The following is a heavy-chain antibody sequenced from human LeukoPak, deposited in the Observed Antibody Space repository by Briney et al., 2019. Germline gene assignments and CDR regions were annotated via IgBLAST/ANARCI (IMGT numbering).Heavy chain of an antibody. V-gene: IGHV3-23*01. D-gene: IGHD6-13*01. CDR2: ISGSGGST. Sequence: PGGSLRLSCAASGFTFSSYAMSWVRQAPGKGLEWVSAISGSGGSTYYADSVKGRFTIPRDNSKNTLYLQMNSLRAEDTAVYYCAKDSLAAVAEYFQHWGQGTLVTVSS. J-gene: IGHJ1*01. CDR1: GFTFSSYA. CDR3: AKDSLAAVAEYFQH.